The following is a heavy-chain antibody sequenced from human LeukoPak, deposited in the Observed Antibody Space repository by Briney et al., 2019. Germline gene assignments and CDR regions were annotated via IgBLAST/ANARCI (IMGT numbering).Heavy chain of an antibody. D-gene: IGHD3-22*01. CDR2: MNPNSGNT. CDR1: GYTFTSYD. V-gene: IGHV1-8*01. CDR3: ARGFSMIVVVPAY. J-gene: IGHJ4*02. Sequence: ASVKVSCKASGYTFTSYDINWVRQATGQGLEWMGWMNPNSGNTNYAQKLQGRVTMTTDTSTSTAYMELRSLRSDDTAVYYCARGFSMIVVVPAYWGQGTLVTVSS.